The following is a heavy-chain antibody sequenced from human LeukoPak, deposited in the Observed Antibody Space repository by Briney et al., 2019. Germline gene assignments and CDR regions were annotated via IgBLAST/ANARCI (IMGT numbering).Heavy chain of an antibody. CDR1: GFTFSDYY. Sequence: PGGSLRLSCAASGFTFSDYYMSWIRQAPGKGLEWVSYISSSGSTIYYADSVKGRFTISRDNAKNSLYLQMNSLRAEDTAVYYCAREVADYYDSSPFDYWGQGTLVTVSS. CDR2: ISSSGSTI. V-gene: IGHV3-11*01. J-gene: IGHJ4*02. D-gene: IGHD3-22*01. CDR3: AREVADYYDSSPFDY.